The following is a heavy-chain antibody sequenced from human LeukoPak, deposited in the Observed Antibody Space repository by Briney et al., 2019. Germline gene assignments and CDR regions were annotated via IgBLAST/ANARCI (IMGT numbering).Heavy chain of an antibody. Sequence: GGSLRLSCAASGFTFSSYSLNWVRQAPGKGLEWVSIIGDTGTVTHYADSVKGRFTISRDNSKNTLYLQMNSLRAEDTAVYYCAKRGYSYSFDYWGRGTLVTVSS. CDR2: IGDTGTVT. J-gene: IGHJ4*02. CDR3: AKRGYSYSFDY. CDR1: GFTFSSYS. D-gene: IGHD5-18*01. V-gene: IGHV3-23*01.